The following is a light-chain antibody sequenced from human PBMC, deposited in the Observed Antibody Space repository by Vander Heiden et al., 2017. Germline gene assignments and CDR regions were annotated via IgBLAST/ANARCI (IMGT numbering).Light chain of an antibody. V-gene: IGLV6-57*01. CDR3: QSYDSSNQV. J-gene: IGLJ3*02. Sequence: NFMLTQPHSVSESPGKTVTISCTRSSGSIASNYVQWYQQRPGSSPTTVIYEDNQRPSGVPDRFSGSIDSSSKSASLTISGLKTEDEADYYCQSYDSSNQVFGGGTKLTVI. CDR2: EDN. CDR1: SGSIASNY.